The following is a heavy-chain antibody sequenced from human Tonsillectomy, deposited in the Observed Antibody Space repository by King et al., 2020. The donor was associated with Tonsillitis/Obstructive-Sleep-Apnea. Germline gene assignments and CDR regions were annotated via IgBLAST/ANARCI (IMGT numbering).Heavy chain of an antibody. Sequence: HVQLVESGAEVKKPGASVKVSCKVSGYTLTELSMHWVRQAPGKGLEWMGGFDPEDGETIYAQKFQGRVTMTADTSTDTAYMELSSLRSEDTAVYYCATDQRWKVYAFDIWGQGTMVTVSS. V-gene: IGHV1-24*01. CDR2: FDPEDGET. J-gene: IGHJ3*02. CDR3: ATDQRWKVYAFDI. CDR1: GYTLTELS. D-gene: IGHD4-23*01.